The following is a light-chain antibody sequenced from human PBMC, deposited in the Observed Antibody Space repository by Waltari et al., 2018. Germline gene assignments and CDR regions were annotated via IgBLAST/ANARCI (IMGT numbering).Light chain of an antibody. Sequence: QSVLSQPPSVSGSPGPRFTISFPASSPTLGAGYDVPWYQQLPGTAPTLLLYVNSNRPSGVPDRISASKAGTLASLAITGLQAEDEADYYCQSYDSSLTAWVFGGGTKLTVL. CDR1: SPTLGAGYD. V-gene: IGLV1-40*01. J-gene: IGLJ3*02. CDR2: VNS. CDR3: QSYDSSLTAWV.